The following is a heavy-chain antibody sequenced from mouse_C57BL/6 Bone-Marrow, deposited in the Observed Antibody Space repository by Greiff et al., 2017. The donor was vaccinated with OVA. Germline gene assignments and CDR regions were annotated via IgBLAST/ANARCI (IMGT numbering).Heavy chain of an antibody. J-gene: IGHJ1*03. CDR3: ARWSYYYGSSWGYFDV. CDR2: IDPANGNT. D-gene: IGHD1-1*01. CDR1: GFNIKNTY. V-gene: IGHV14-3*01. Sequence: VQLQQSVAELVRPGASVKLSCTASGFNIKNTYMHWVQQRPDQGLEWIGRIDPANGNTKYAPKFQGKATITADTSSNTAYLQLSSLTSEDTAIYYCARWSYYYGSSWGYFDVWGTGTTVTVSS.